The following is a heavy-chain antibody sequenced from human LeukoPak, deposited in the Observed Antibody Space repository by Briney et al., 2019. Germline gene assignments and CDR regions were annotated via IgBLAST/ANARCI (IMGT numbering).Heavy chain of an antibody. Sequence: SQTLSLTCTVSGGSISSGGYYWGWIRQPPGKGLEWIGSIYYSGSTYYNPSLKSRVTISVDTSKNQFSLKLSSVTAADTAVYYCARINYDSSGYYASFDYWGQGTLVTVSS. D-gene: IGHD3-22*01. CDR3: ARINYDSSGYYASFDY. J-gene: IGHJ4*02. V-gene: IGHV4-39*01. CDR2: IYYSGST. CDR1: GGSISSGGYY.